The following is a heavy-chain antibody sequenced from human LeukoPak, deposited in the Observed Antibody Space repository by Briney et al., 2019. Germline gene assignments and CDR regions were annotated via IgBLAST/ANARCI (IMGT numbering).Heavy chain of an antibody. V-gene: IGHV3-30-3*01. J-gene: IGHJ4*02. CDR1: GFTFSSYA. Sequence: GGSLRLSCAASGFTFSSYAMHCVRQAPGKGLEWVAVISYDGSNKYYADSVKGRFTISRDNSKNTLYLQMNSLRAEDTAVYYCARALLLRRAAAATDYWGQGTLVTVSS. CDR3: ARALLLRRAAAATDY. CDR2: ISYDGSNK. D-gene: IGHD6-13*01.